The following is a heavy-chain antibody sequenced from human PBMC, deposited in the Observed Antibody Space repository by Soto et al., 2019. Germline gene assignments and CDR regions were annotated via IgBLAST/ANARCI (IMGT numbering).Heavy chain of an antibody. D-gene: IGHD5-18*01. J-gene: IGHJ6*02. CDR3: ARDRGRGYSYRDGMDV. CDR2: ISYDGSNK. Sequence: PGGSLRLSCAASGFTFSSYAMHWVRQAPGKGLEWVAVISYDGSNKYYADSVKGRFTISRDNSKNTLYLQMNSLRAEDTAVYYCARDRGRGYSYRDGMDVRGQGTTVTVSS. CDR1: GFTFSSYA. V-gene: IGHV3-30-3*01.